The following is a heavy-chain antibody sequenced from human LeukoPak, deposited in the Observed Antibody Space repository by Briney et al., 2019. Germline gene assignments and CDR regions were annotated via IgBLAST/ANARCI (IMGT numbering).Heavy chain of an antibody. CDR1: GFAFSTYA. V-gene: IGHV3-23*01. CDR2: IIGSGGST. CDR3: AKAGCTNIVCYLNS. J-gene: IGHJ4*02. D-gene: IGHD2-8*01. Sequence: GGSLRLSCAASGFAFSTYAMSWVRQAPGKGLEWVSGIIGSGGSTYYAASVKGRFTISRDNSKNTLYLQMNSLRAEDTAIYYCAKAGCTNIVCYLNSWGQGTLVTVSS.